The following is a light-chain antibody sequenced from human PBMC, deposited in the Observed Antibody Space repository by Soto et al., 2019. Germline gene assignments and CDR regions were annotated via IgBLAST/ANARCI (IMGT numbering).Light chain of an antibody. CDR2: EVT. CDR1: SSDVGGHNY. CDR3: SSYTSSTTLDVV. V-gene: IGLV2-14*01. J-gene: IGLJ2*01. Sequence: QSALTQPASVSGSHGQSITISCTGTSSDVGGHNYVSWYQQHPGTAPKLMIYEVTNRPSGVSNRFSGSKSGNTASLTISGLQAEDEADYYCSSYTSSTTLDVVFGGGTKLTV.